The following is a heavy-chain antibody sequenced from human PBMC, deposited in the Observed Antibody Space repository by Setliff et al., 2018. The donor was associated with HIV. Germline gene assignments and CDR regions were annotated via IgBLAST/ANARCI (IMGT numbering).Heavy chain of an antibody. CDR2: IDINTGSP. Sequence: RASVKVSCKASGYIFTDYALSWVRQAPGQGLEWVAWIDINTGSPSYAQGFTGRFVFSSDTSVSTAYLQITSLKPEDTAVYYCARSHYNFRSAYYTGTNWFDSWGQGTLVTVSS. CDR1: GYIFTDYA. J-gene: IGHJ5*01. V-gene: IGHV7-4-1*02. CDR3: ARSHYNFRSAYYTGTNWFDS. D-gene: IGHD3-3*01.